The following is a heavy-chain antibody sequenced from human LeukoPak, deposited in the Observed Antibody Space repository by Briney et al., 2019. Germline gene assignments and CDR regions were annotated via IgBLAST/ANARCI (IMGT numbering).Heavy chain of an antibody. CDR3: ARGLYSGYADYFDY. D-gene: IGHD5-12*01. V-gene: IGHV4-34*01. CDR1: GGSFSGYY. Sequence: SETLSLTCAVYGGSFSGYYWSWIRQPPGKGLEWIVEINHSGSTNYNPSLKSRVTISVDTSKNQFSLKLSSVTAADTAVYYCARGLYSGYADYFDYWGQGTLVTVSS. CDR2: INHSGST. J-gene: IGHJ4*02.